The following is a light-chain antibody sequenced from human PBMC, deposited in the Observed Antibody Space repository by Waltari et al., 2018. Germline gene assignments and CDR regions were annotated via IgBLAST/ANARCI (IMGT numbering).Light chain of an antibody. V-gene: IGLV1-44*01. Sequence: QSVLTQPPSASGTPGQRVTISCSGSSSNIRSNTVNWYQQLPGTAPKLLISSNNQRPSGVPDRFSGSKSGTSASLAISGLQSEDEADYYCAAWDDSLNGYVFGTGTKVTVL. CDR2: SNN. J-gene: IGLJ1*01. CDR1: SSNIRSNT. CDR3: AAWDDSLNGYV.